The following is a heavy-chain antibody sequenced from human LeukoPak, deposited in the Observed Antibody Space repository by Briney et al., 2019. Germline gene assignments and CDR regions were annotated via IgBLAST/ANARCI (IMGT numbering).Heavy chain of an antibody. CDR2: VSYDGNDK. Sequence: QSGGSLRLSCVASGFTFTSDAMNWVRQAPGKGLEWVAGVSYDGNDKYYVDSVKGRFTISRDNSKNTLYVQMDSLRAEDTAVYFCAKDFHCGGDCYSPYYGMDVWGQGTTVTVSS. J-gene: IGHJ6*02. D-gene: IGHD2-21*02. V-gene: IGHV3-30*18. CDR1: GFTFTSDA. CDR3: AKDFHCGGDCYSPYYGMDV.